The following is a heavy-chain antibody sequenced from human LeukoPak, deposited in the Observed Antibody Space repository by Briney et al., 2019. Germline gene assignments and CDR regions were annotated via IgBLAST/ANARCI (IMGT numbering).Heavy chain of an antibody. D-gene: IGHD1-20*01. J-gene: IGHJ5*02. CDR3: ARDTRYNWNWWFDP. Sequence: NSSETLSLTCTVSGGSISSGGYYWSWIRQHPGKGLEWIGYIYYSGSTYYNPSLKSRVTISVDTSKNQFSLKLSSVTAADTAVYYCARDTRYNWNWWFDPWGQGTLVTVSS. CDR1: GGSISSGGYY. V-gene: IGHV4-31*03. CDR2: IYYSGST.